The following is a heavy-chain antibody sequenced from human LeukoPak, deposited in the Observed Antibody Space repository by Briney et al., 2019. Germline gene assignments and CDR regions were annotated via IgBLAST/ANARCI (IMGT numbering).Heavy chain of an antibody. CDR3: ARGHNSGYYLKY. V-gene: IGHV3-21*05. CDR1: GFNFRTYN. CDR2: ISGSSSYT. Sequence: GGSLRLSCVGSGFNFRTYNLNWVRQAPGKGLEWVSDISGSSSYTDYADSVKGRFTISKDNANSSVFLQMDSLRAEDTAVYYCARGHNSGYYLKYWGPGTLVTVSS. J-gene: IGHJ4*02. D-gene: IGHD3-22*01.